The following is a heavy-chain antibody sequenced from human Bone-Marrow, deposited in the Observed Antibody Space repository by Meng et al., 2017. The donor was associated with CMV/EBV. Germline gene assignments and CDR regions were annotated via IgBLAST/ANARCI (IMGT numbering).Heavy chain of an antibody. J-gene: IGHJ6*02. Sequence: GGSLRLSCAASGFMFSDYYMSWIRQAPGKGLDWVSYISNRGNTIYYADSVKGRFTISRDNAKNTLYLQMNSLRAEDTAVYYCAKDLAPASYRGYYYYGMDVWGQGTTVTVSS. CDR3: AKDLAPASYRGYYYYGMDV. CDR1: GFMFSDYY. V-gene: IGHV3-11*04. CDR2: ISNRGNTI. D-gene: IGHD2-2*01.